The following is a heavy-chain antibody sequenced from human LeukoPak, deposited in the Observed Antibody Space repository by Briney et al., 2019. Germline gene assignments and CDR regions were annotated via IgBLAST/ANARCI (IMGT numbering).Heavy chain of an antibody. D-gene: IGHD3-22*01. CDR3: TKDHDSTGYPTSDY. J-gene: IGHJ4*02. Sequence: GGSLRLSCATSGFTFNNHAISWVRQAPGKGLEWVSGIGYGDTHTYYADSVRGRFTISRDNSKNTLYLQMNSLRAEDTAFYFYTKDHDSTGYPTSDYWGQGTLVTVSS. CDR2: IGYGDTHT. V-gene: IGHV3-23*01. CDR1: GFTFNNHA.